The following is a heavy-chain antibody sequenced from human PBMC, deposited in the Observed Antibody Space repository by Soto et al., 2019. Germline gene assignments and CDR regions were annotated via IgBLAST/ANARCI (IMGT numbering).Heavy chain of an antibody. CDR1: GYTFTNYW. J-gene: IGHJ5*01. CDR2: IFPRDFDV. V-gene: IGHV5-51*01. D-gene: IGHD4-4*01. Sequence: GESLKISCQTSGYTFTNYWIGWVRQMPGLGLEWLVLIFPRDFDVRYIPSFEGQVPISAXXXTXTXFXQXXXLEPXDSALYFCARLASLLQPIESWGQGTPVTVSS. CDR3: ARLASLLQPIES.